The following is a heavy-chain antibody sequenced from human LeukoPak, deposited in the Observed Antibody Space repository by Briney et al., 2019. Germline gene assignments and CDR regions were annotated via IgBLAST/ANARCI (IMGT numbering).Heavy chain of an antibody. CDR3: ARDWVGTTHFDY. CDR2: LYSDGRT. J-gene: IGHJ4*02. D-gene: IGHD1-26*01. V-gene: IGHV3-66*01. CDR1: GFAVSSNY. Sequence: GGSLRLSCAASGFAVSSNYMNWVRQAPGKGLEWVSILYSDGRTYYADSVKGRFTISRDHSKNTLFLQMNSLRTEDTAVYYCARDWVGTTHFDYWGQGTLVIVSS.